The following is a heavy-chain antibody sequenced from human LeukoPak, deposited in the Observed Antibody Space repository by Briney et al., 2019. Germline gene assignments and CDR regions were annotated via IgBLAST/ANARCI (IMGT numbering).Heavy chain of an antibody. D-gene: IGHD3-22*01. Sequence: PSETLSLTCTVSGGSISSSSYYWGWIRQPPGKGLEWIGSIYYSGSTYYNPSLKGRVTISVDTSKNQFSLKLSSETAADTAVYYCARFPRSRYYYDSSGLYWGQGTLVTVSS. CDR2: IYYSGST. CDR3: ARFPRSRYYYDSSGLY. V-gene: IGHV4-39*01. J-gene: IGHJ4*02. CDR1: GGSISSSSYY.